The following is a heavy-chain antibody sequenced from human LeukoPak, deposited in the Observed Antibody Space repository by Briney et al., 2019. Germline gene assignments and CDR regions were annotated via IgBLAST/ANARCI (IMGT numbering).Heavy chain of an antibody. CDR2: IYYSGST. CDR1: GGSISSSSYY. CDR3: ARPTIVRGGYFDY. J-gene: IGHJ4*02. D-gene: IGHD3-10*01. Sequence: SETLSLTCTVSGGSISSSSYYWGWIRQPPGKGLEWIGSIYYSGSTYYNPSLKSRVTISVDTSKNQFSLKLSSVTAADTAVYYWARPTIVRGGYFDYWGQGTLVTVSS. V-gene: IGHV4-39*01.